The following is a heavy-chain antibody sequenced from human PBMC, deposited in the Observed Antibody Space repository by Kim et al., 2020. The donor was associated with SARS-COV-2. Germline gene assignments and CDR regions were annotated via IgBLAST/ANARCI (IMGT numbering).Heavy chain of an antibody. Sequence: YLAAVVKGRFTSSRDNSKDSVYLQMNGLRTEDTGLYYCTKDISPLHLGMDVWGNGTTVTVSS. D-gene: IGHD3-16*01. J-gene: IGHJ6*03. V-gene: IGHV3-43*01. CDR3: TKDISPLHLGMDV.